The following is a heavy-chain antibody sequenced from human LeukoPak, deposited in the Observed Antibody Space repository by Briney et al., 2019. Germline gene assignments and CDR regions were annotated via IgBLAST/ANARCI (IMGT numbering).Heavy chain of an antibody. CDR3: ARALAVPWFDP. V-gene: IGHV1-18*01. CDR2: ISAYNGNT. D-gene: IGHD6-19*01. CDR1: GYTFTSYG. Sequence: GESLKISCKASGYTFTSYGISWVRQAPGQGLEWMGWISAYNGNTNYAQKLQGRVTMTTDTSTSTAYMELRSLRSDDTAVYYCARALAVPWFDPWGQGTLVTVSS. J-gene: IGHJ5*02.